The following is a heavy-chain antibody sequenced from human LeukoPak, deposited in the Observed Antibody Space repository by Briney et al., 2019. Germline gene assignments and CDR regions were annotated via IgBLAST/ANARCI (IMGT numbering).Heavy chain of an antibody. CDR1: GFTFTSSA. V-gene: IGHV1-58*02. CDR2: IVVGSGNT. J-gene: IGHJ6*02. CDR3: AAQRNYYYYGMDV. Sequence: SVKVSCKASGFTFTSSAMQWVRQARGQRLEWIGWIVVGSGNTNYAQKFQERVTITRDMSTSTACMELSSLRSEDTAVYYCAAQRNYYYYGMDVWGQGTTVTVSS.